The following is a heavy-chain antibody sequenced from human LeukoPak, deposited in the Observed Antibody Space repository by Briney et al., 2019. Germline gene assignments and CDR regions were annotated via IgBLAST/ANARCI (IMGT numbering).Heavy chain of an antibody. CDR2: INVGNGDT. CDR1: GYTFTSYS. Sequence: ASAKVSCKASGYTFTSYSLHWVRQAPGQRLEWMGWINVGNGDTKYSQKFQGRVTITRDTSASTVYMELSGLRSEDTAVYYCARSIAATDNTYWGQGTLVTVSS. V-gene: IGHV1-3*01. D-gene: IGHD6-13*01. CDR3: ARSIAATDNTY. J-gene: IGHJ4*02.